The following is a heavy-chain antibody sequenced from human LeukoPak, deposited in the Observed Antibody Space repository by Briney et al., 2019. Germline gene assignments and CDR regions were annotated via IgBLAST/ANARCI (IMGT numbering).Heavy chain of an antibody. V-gene: IGHV1-69*04. D-gene: IGHD3-22*01. J-gene: IGHJ3*02. CDR3: ARDGVGGDYYDSSGYYYGGAFDI. Sequence: SVKVSCKASGGTFSSYAISWVRQAPGQGLEWMGRIIPILGIANYAQKFQGRVTITADKSTSTAYMELSSLRSEDTAVYYCARDGVGGDYYDSSGYYYGGAFDIWGQGTMVTVSS. CDR2: IIPILGIA. CDR1: GGTFSSYA.